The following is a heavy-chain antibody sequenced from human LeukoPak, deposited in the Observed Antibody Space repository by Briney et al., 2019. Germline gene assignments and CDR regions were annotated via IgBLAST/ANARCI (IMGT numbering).Heavy chain of an antibody. Sequence: GGSLRLSCAAFGFIFNTYEINWVRQAPGKGLEWVSYISSSGSRIYYADSVKGRFTISRDNAKNSLYLQMNSLRAEDTAIYYCARPRSDLYGMDVWGQGTTVIVSS. CDR2: ISSSGSRI. J-gene: IGHJ6*02. V-gene: IGHV3-48*03. CDR3: ARPRSDLYGMDV. CDR1: GFIFNTYE.